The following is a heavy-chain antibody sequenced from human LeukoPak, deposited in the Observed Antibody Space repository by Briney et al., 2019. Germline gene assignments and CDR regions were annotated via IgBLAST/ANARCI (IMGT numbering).Heavy chain of an antibody. CDR2: IIPIFGTA. D-gene: IGHD3-3*01. CDR3: ARDRGDFWSGYLSDAFDI. V-gene: IGHV1-69*13. CDR1: GGTFSSYA. Sequence: GASVKVSCKASGGTFSSYAISWVRQAPGQGLEWMGGIIPIFGTANYAQKFQGRVTITADESTSTAYMELSSLRSEDTAVYYCARDRGDFWSGYLSDAFDIWGQGTLVTVSS. J-gene: IGHJ3*02.